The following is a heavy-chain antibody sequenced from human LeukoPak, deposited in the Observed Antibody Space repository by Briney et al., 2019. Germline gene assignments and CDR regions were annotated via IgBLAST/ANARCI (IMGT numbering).Heavy chain of an antibody. Sequence: SETLSLTCAVYGGSFSGYYWSWIRQPLGKGLEWIGEINHSGSTNYNPSLKSRVTISVDTSKNQFSLKLSSVTAADTAVYYCARGPGGVTTVLDYWGQGTLVTVSS. CDR2: INHSGST. CDR3: ARGPGGVTTVLDY. CDR1: GGSFSGYY. V-gene: IGHV4-34*01. J-gene: IGHJ4*02. D-gene: IGHD4-17*01.